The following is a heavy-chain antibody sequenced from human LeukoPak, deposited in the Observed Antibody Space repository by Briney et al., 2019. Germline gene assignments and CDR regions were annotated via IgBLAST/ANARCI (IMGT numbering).Heavy chain of an antibody. V-gene: IGHV3-64*04. J-gene: IGHJ6*02. D-gene: IGHD1-26*01. Sequence: PGGSLRLSCSASGFTFSSYAMHWVRQAPGKGLEYVSAISSNGGSTYYADSVKGRFTISRDNSKNTLYLQMNSLRAEDTAVYYCARISGNYAYAMDVWGQGTTVTVSS. CDR3: ARISGNYAYAMDV. CDR1: GFTFSSYA. CDR2: ISSNGGST.